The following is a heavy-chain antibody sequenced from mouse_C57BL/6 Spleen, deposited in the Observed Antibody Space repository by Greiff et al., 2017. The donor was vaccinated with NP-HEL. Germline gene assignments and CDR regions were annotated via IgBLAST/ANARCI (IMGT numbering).Heavy chain of an antibody. D-gene: IGHD6-1*01. V-gene: IGHV1-26*01. Sequence: EVQLQQSGPELVKPGASVKISCKASGYTFTDYYMNWVKQSHGKSLEWIGDINPNNGGTSYNQKFKGKATLTVDKSSSTAYMELRSLTSEDSAVYYCARQPRKYAMDYWGQGTSVTVSS. CDR1: GYTFTDYY. J-gene: IGHJ4*01. CDR2: INPNNGGT. CDR3: ARQPRKYAMDY.